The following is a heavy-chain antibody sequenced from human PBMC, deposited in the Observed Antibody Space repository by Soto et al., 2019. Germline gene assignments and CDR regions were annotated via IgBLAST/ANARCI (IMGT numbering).Heavy chain of an antibody. CDR2: IYYTGST. CDR3: TRVGGYYGDYPNFDY. CDR1: GSSISPFY. V-gene: IGHV4-59*01. D-gene: IGHD4-17*01. Sequence: SETLSLTCTVSGSSISPFYWSWIRQPPGKGLEWIGYIYYTGSTNYNPSLKSRVTLSLGTSRNQLSLKLRSVTAADMAVYYCTRVGGYYGDYPNFDYWGPGTLVTVS. J-gene: IGHJ4*02.